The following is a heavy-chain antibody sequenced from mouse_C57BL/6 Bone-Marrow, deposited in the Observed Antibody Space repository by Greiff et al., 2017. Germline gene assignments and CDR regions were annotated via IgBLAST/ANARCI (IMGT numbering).Heavy chain of an antibody. V-gene: IGHV1-69*01. Sequence: QVQLQQPGAELVMPGASVKLSCKASGYTFTSYWMHWVKQRPGQGLEWIGEIDPSDSYTTYNQKFKGKSTLTVDKSSRTAYMQLSSLTSEDSAVYYCARWGLGDYWGQGTTLTVSS. CDR3: ARWGLGDY. CDR1: GYTFTSYW. D-gene: IGHD4-1*01. J-gene: IGHJ2*01. CDR2: IDPSDSYT.